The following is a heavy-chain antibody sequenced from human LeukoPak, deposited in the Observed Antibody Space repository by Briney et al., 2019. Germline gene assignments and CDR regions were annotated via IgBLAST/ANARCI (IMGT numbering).Heavy chain of an antibody. CDR2: IGTSTSYI. CDR1: GFTFSTYI. V-gene: IGHV3-21*01. J-gene: IGHJ4*02. CDR3: ARGGSGYYQVDY. D-gene: IGHD3-22*01. Sequence: GGSLRLSCAASGFTFSTYIMNWVRQTPGKGLEWVSSIGTSTSYIYYADSVKGRFTISRDNAKNSLFLQMSSLRAEDTAVYYCARGGSGYYQVDYWGQGTLVTVSS.